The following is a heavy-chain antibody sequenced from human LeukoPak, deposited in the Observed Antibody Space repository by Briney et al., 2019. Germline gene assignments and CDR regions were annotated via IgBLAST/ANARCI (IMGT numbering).Heavy chain of an antibody. CDR3: ARGGATMVRGVINYYYYGMDV. D-gene: IGHD3-10*01. CDR2: ISYDGSNK. V-gene: IGHV3-30*04. CDR1: GFTFSSYA. Sequence: GGSLRLSCAASGFTFSSYAMHWVRQAPGKGLEWVAVISYDGSNKYYADSVKGRFTISRDNSKNTLYLQMNSLRAEDTAVCYCARGGATMVRGVINYYYYGMDVWGQGTTVTVSS. J-gene: IGHJ6*02.